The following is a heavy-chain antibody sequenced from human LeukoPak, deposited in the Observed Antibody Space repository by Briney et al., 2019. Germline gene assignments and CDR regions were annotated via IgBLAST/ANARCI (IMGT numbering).Heavy chain of an antibody. Sequence: GGSLRLSCAASGFTFSSYAMSWVRQAPGKRLEWVSAISGSGGSTYYADSVKGRFTISRDNSKNTLYLQMNSLRAEDTAVYYCAKDRVPYCSGGSCYSADYWGQGTLVTVSS. D-gene: IGHD2-15*01. CDR2: ISGSGGST. V-gene: IGHV3-23*01. CDR1: GFTFSSYA. CDR3: AKDRVPYCSGGSCYSADY. J-gene: IGHJ4*02.